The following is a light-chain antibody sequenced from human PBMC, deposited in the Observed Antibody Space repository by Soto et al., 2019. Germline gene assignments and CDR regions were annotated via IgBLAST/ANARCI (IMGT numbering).Light chain of an antibody. CDR1: QGIGTY. CDR2: AAF. CDR3: QQVNSYPQT. Sequence: IQLTQSPSSLSASVGDRVTISCRASQGIGTYLAWYQQKPGKALKLLIYAAFTLHSGVPARFSGSRSGTDFTLTISSLQPEDFATYYCQQVNSYPQTFGQGTRREIK. V-gene: IGKV1-9*01. J-gene: IGKJ5*01.